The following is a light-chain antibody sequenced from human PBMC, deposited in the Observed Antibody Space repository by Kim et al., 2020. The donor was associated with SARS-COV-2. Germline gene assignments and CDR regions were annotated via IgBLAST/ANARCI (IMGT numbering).Light chain of an antibody. CDR3: SSYTSGSTYV. Sequence: QSVTISCTGTRSDVGSYSRVSWYQQPPGTAPKLIIYEVSNRPAGVPNRFSGSKSGNTASLTISGLQADDEADYYCSSYTSGSTYVFGTGTKVTVL. CDR1: RSDVGSYSR. CDR2: EVS. V-gene: IGLV2-18*02. J-gene: IGLJ1*01.